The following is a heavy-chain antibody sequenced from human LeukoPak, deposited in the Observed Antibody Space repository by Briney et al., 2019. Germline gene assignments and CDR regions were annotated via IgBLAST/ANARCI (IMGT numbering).Heavy chain of an antibody. Sequence: SETLSLTCAVSGGSISSRNWWSWVRQPPGKGLEWIGEIYHSGSTNYNPSLKTRVTISVDKSKNQFSLKLSSVTAADTAVYYCARDRYGYSGYDSYNWFDPWGQGTLVTVSS. V-gene: IGHV4-4*02. CDR2: IYHSGST. CDR1: GGSISSRNW. J-gene: IGHJ5*02. CDR3: ARDRYGYSGYDSYNWFDP. D-gene: IGHD5-12*01.